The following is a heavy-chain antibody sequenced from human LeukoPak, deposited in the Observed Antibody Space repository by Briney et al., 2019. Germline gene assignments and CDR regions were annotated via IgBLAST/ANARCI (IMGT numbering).Heavy chain of an antibody. CDR1: GFTFTTYE. D-gene: IGHD3-22*01. Sequence: GGSLRLSCAVSGFTFTTYEMNWVRQAPGKGLEWVSYIGKSGNTIYYADSVKGRFTISRDNAKNSLWLQMNTLRAEDTAVYYCARCIDRRGHCDAFDIWGQGTMVIVSS. CDR2: IGKSGNTI. J-gene: IGHJ3*02. CDR3: ARCIDRRGHCDAFDI. V-gene: IGHV3-48*03.